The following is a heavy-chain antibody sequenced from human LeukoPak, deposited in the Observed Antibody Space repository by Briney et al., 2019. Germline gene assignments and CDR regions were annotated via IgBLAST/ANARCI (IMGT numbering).Heavy chain of an antibody. CDR2: INNSGST. J-gene: IGHJ5*02. D-gene: IGHD6-13*01. CDR3: AREGTYSSSWYGRGRNWFDP. CDR1: GGSLSGYY. V-gene: IGHV4-34*01. Sequence: SETLSLTCAVYGGSLSGYYWSWIRQPPGKGMEGIEEINNSGSTNYNPYLQSRVTISVDTSKNQFSLKLSSVTAADTAVYYCAREGTYSSSWYGRGRNWFDPWGQGTLVTVSS.